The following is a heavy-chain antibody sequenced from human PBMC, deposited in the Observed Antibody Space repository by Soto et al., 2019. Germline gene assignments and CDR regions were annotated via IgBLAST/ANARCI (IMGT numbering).Heavy chain of an antibody. CDR2: ISYDGSNK. J-gene: IGHJ4*02. D-gene: IGHD3-9*01. V-gene: IGHV3-30-3*01. Sequence: GGSLRLSCAASGFTFSSYAMHWVRQAPGKGLEWVAVISYDGSNKYYADSVKGRSTISRDNSKNTLYLQMNSLRAEDTAVYYCARAPSLGLRYFDWSLDYWGQGTLVTVSS. CDR1: GFTFSSYA. CDR3: ARAPSLGLRYFDWSLDY.